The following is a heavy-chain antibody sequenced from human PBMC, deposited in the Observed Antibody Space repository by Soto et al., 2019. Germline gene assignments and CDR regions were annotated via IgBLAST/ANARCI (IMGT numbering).Heavy chain of an antibody. CDR1: GGSFSGYY. J-gene: IGHJ5*02. Sequence: SETLSLTCAVYGGSFSGYYWSWIRQPPGKGLEWIGEINHSGSTNYSPSLKSRVTISVDTSKNQFSLKLSSVTAADTAVYYCVSDSRTYYDFWSGTRENWLDTGGQGTLVTVSS. D-gene: IGHD3-3*01. V-gene: IGHV4-34*01. CDR2: INHSGST. CDR3: VSDSRTYYDFWSGTRENWLDT.